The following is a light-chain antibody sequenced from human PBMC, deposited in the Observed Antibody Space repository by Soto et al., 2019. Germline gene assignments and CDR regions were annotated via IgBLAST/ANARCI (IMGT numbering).Light chain of an antibody. V-gene: IGLV2-14*01. CDR3: CSYTTSNTRQIV. J-gene: IGLJ1*01. CDR2: DVT. Sequence: QSVLTQPASVSGSPGQSITISCTGTSSDVGGYNYVSWYQQQPGKAPKFMIYDVTNRPSGVSNRFSGSKSGNTASLTTSGLQAEDEADYYCCSYTTSNTRQIVFGTGTKVPVL. CDR1: SSDVGGYNY.